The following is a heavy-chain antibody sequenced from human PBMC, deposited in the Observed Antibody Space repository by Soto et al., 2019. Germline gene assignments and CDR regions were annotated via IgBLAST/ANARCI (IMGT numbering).Heavy chain of an antibody. CDR3: ARDPDIAAAGYYFDY. V-gene: IGHV1-2*02. Sequence: ASVKVSCKASAYTFTNYAMHWVRQAPGQRLEWMGWINPDSGDTNYAQKFQGRVTMTRDTSISTAYMELSRLRSDDTAVYYCARDPDIAAAGYYFDYWGQGTLVTVSS. CDR1: AYTFTNYA. J-gene: IGHJ4*02. CDR2: INPDSGDT. D-gene: IGHD6-13*01.